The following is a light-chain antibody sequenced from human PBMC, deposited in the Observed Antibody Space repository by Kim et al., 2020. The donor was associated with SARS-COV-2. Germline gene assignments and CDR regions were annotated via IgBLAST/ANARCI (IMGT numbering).Light chain of an antibody. CDR1: QSIGRY. V-gene: IGKV1-39*01. CDR2: AAS. J-gene: IGKJ2*01. CDR3: QQRYSTPYT. Sequence: DIQMTQSPSSLSASVGDRVIITCRASQSIGRYLNWYQQKPGKAPRLLIYAASSLQSGVPSKFSGSGYGTDFTLTINSLQPEDFATYYCQQRYSTPYTFGQGTKLEI.